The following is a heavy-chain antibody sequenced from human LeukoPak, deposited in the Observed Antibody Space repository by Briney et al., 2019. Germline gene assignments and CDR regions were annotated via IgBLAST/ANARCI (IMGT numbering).Heavy chain of an antibody. CDR3: ARDVPPYSTSPWGLDV. CDR2: ISGDGTT. CDR1: GFTVSGNY. V-gene: IGHV3-66*01. D-gene: IGHD2-2*01. J-gene: IGHJ6*02. Sequence: GGSLRLSCAASGFTVSGNYISWVRQAPGRGLEWVSLISGDGTTYYADPVKGRFTISRDNSKNTVYLQMNSLRAEDTAVNYCARDVPPYSTSPWGLDVWGQGTTVTVSS.